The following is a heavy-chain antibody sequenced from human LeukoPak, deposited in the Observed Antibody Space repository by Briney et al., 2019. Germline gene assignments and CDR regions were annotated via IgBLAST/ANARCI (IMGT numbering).Heavy chain of an antibody. Sequence: SETLSLTCAVYTGFDSYYMTIVRQPPGKGLEWVGEITYRGSGNYNPSLKGRATISINVSRRQFSLSLRSVTAADTATYYCGVYGGDWRFDFWGQGTPITVSS. CDR2: ITYRGSG. CDR3: GVYGGDWRFDF. CDR1: TGFDSYY. V-gene: IGHV4-34*01. J-gene: IGHJ4*02. D-gene: IGHD2-21*02.